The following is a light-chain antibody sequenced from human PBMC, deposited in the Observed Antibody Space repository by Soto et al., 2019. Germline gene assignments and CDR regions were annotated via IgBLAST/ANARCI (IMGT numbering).Light chain of an antibody. CDR2: GAS. CDR3: QQCGSAPLT. Sequence: EVVLTQSPGTLSLSPGERATLSCRASQSVSSSYLAWYQQKPGQAPRLLIYGASSRATGVPDRFSGSGSETDFTLTISRLEPEDFAVYYCQQCGSAPLTFGQGTKVDIK. V-gene: IGKV3-20*01. CDR1: QSVSSSY. J-gene: IGKJ1*01.